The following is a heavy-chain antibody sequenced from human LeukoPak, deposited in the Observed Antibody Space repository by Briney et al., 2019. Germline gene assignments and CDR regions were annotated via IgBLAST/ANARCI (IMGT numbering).Heavy chain of an antibody. CDR1: DDSISSFY. CDR2: IHSAGYS. CDR3: ARHITDSGSSFDL. J-gene: IGHJ2*01. D-gene: IGHD3-10*01. Sequence: SETLSLTCTVSDDSISSFYWGWIRQPPGKGLEWIAYIHSAGYSNYNPSLKSRVSMSIDTSKKQFSLKLTSVTATDTAVYYCARHITDSGSSFDLWSRGTLVTVSS. V-gene: IGHV4-59*08.